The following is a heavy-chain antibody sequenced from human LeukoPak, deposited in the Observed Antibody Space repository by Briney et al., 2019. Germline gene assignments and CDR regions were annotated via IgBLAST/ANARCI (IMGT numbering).Heavy chain of an antibody. J-gene: IGHJ6*03. V-gene: IGHV4-59*12. CDR3: ARVCGDYYYYYYMDV. CDR1: GGSITSYY. Sequence: SETLSLTCSVSGGSITSYYWSWIRQPPGKGLEWIGYIYHSGSTYYNPSLKSRVTISVDRSKNQFSLKLSSVTAADTAVYYCARVCGDYYYYYYMDVWGKGTTVTVSS. CDR2: IYHSGST. D-gene: IGHD1-26*01.